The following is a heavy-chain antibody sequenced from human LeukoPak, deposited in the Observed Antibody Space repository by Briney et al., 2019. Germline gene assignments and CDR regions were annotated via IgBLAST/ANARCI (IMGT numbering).Heavy chain of an antibody. D-gene: IGHD6-13*01. V-gene: IGHV3-7*01. Sequence: GGSLRLSCAASGFTFSSYWMSWVRQAPGKGLEWVANIKQDGSEKYYVDSVKGRFTISRDNAKNPLYLQMNSLRADDTAVYYCARGFIAAVVGAFDIWGQGTMVTVSS. CDR1: GFTFSSYW. CDR2: IKQDGSEK. CDR3: ARGFIAAVVGAFDI. J-gene: IGHJ3*02.